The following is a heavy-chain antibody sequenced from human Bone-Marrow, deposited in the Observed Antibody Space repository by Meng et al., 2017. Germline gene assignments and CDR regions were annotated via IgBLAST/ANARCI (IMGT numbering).Heavy chain of an antibody. Sequence: GESLKISCAASGFTFSSYAMHWVRQAPGKGLEWVAVISYDGSNKYYADSVKGRFTISRDNSKNTLYLQMNSLRAEDTAVYYCARDLSSSSWYYYYYGMDVWGQGTMVTVSS. J-gene: IGHJ6*02. CDR1: GFTFSSYA. CDR3: ARDLSSSSWYYYYYGMDV. V-gene: IGHV3-30*04. CDR2: ISYDGSNK. D-gene: IGHD6-13*01.